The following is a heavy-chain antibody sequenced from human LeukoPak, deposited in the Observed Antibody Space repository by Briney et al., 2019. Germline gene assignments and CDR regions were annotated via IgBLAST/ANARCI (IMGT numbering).Heavy chain of an antibody. Sequence: SQTLSLTCAVSGGSISSGGYSWSWIRQPPGKGLEWIGYIYHSGSTYYNPSLKSRVTISVDRSKNQFSLKLSSVTAADTAVYYCARDGITEGILYWGQGTLVTVSS. V-gene: IGHV4-30-2*01. CDR1: GGSISSGGYS. J-gene: IGHJ4*02. CDR3: ARDGITEGILY. CDR2: IYHSGST. D-gene: IGHD6-13*01.